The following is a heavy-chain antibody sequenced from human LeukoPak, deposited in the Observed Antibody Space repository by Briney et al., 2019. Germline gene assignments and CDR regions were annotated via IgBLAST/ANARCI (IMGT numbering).Heavy chain of an antibody. J-gene: IGHJ4*02. V-gene: IGHV1-2*02. CDR3: SRSAPDIVGASRSLGY. D-gene: IGHD1-26*01. Sequence: GASETVPCMACGYTFNHYYMHRVRQAPGQALEWPGWINPNSGGTNYAQKFEGRVTMNRDTSISTAHIEPSSLRSDDTGVYHCSRSAPDIVGASRSLGYWGQGTLVTVSS. CDR2: INPNSGGT. CDR1: GYTFNHYY.